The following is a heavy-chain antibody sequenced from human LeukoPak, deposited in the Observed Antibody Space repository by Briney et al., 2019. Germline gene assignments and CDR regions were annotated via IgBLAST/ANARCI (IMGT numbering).Heavy chain of an antibody. D-gene: IGHD6-13*01. J-gene: IGHJ6*03. CDR1: GFTFSNAW. CDR3: TTDASSWFYYYYYYMDV. Sequence: GGSLRLSCAASGFTFSNAWMSWVRQAPGKGLEWVGRIKSKTDGGTTDYAAPVKGRFTISRDDSKNTLYLQMNSLKTGDTAVYYCTTDASSWFYYYYYYMDVWGKGTTVTVSS. CDR2: IKSKTDGGTT. V-gene: IGHV3-15*01.